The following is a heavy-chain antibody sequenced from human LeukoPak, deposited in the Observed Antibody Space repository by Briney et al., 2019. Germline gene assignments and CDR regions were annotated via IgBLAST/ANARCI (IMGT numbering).Heavy chain of an antibody. V-gene: IGHV1-8*01. CDR3: AIKSTYYDFN. CDR2: MNPNSGNT. CDR1: GYTFTSYD. Sequence: GASVKVSCKASGYTFTSYDINWVRQATGQGLEWMGWMNPNSGNTGYAQKFQGRVTITADESTSTAYMELSGLRSEDTAVYYCAIKSTYYDFNWGQGTLVTVSS. J-gene: IGHJ4*02. D-gene: IGHD3-3*01.